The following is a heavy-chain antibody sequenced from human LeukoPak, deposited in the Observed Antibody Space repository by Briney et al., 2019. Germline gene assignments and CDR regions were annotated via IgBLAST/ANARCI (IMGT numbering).Heavy chain of an antibody. CDR1: GVTFSSYS. CDR3: ARDSVVTPNYYYGMDV. D-gene: IGHD4-23*01. CDR2: ISRSSSYR. J-gene: IGHJ6*02. V-gene: IGHV3-21*01. Sequence: GRSLRLSCAASGVTFSSYSMNWVRQAPGKGLEWVSCISRSSSYRDYADSVKGRFTISRDNAKNSVYLQMNSLRAEDTAVYYCARDSVVTPNYYYGMDVWGQGTTVTVSS.